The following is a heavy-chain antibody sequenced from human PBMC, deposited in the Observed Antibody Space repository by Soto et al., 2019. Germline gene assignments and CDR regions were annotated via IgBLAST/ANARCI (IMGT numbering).Heavy chain of an antibody. Sequence: PGGFLRLSCAASGFTFSSYSMNWVRQAPGKGLEWVSSISSSSSYIYYADSVKGRFTISRDNAKNSLYLQMNSLRAEDTAVYYCARDSYDSSGYSTPFDYWGQGTLVTVSS. CDR1: GFTFSSYS. CDR2: ISSSSSYI. J-gene: IGHJ4*02. CDR3: ARDSYDSSGYSTPFDY. D-gene: IGHD3-22*01. V-gene: IGHV3-21*01.